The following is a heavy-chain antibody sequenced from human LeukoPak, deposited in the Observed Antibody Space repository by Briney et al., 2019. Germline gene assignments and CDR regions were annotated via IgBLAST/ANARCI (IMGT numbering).Heavy chain of an antibody. J-gene: IGHJ6*03. V-gene: IGHV1-69*13. CDR3: ARAMVRGVRPPYYYYYYMDV. Sequence: SVKVSCKASGGTFSSYAISWVRQAPGEGIEWMGGIIPIVGTANYAQKLEGRVTITADESTSTAYMELSSLRSEDTAVYYCARAMVRGVRPPYYYYYYMDVWGKGTTVTVSS. CDR2: IIPIVGTA. CDR1: GGTFSSYA. D-gene: IGHD3-10*01.